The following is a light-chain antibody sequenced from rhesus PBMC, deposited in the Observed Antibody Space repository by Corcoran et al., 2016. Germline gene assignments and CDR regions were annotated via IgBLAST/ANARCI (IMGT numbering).Light chain of an antibody. V-gene: IGKV3-24*03. J-gene: IGKJ2*01. CDR2: GAS. CDR3: LQSSSWPYS. CDR1: QSVSMF. Sequence: EIVMTRSPATLALSPGERATLSCRASQSVSMFLGWYQQKPGQAPRLLIYGASSRATGLPDRFSGSGSGTEVTLTISSLEPEDVGVYFCLQSSSWPYSFGQGTKVEIK.